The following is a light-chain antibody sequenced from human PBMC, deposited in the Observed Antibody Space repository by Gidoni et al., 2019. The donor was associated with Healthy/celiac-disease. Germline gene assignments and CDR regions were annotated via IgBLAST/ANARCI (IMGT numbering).Light chain of an antibody. CDR3: QKYNSAPRT. CDR2: AAS. V-gene: IGKV1-27*01. J-gene: IGKJ1*01. Sequence: DIQMTPSPSSLSASVGDRVTITCRESQGISNDLAWYQQKPGKVPKLLIYAASTLQSGVPSRFRGSGSGTDFTLTISSLQPEDVAIYYCQKYNSAPRTFGQGTKVEIK. CDR1: QGISND.